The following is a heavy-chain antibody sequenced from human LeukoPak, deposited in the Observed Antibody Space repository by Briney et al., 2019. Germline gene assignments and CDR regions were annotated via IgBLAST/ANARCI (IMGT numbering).Heavy chain of an antibody. CDR2: IYSGGNT. CDR3: ATLRKSLWIPEFDF. Sequence: GGSLRLSCTVSGFTVSSNSMSWVRQAPGKGLEWVSFIYSGGNTHYSDSVKGRFTISRDNAKNSLYLQMNSLRAEDTAVYYCATLRKSLWIPEFDFWGQGTLVTVSS. J-gene: IGHJ4*02. CDR1: GFTVSSNS. V-gene: IGHV3-53*01. D-gene: IGHD1-1*01.